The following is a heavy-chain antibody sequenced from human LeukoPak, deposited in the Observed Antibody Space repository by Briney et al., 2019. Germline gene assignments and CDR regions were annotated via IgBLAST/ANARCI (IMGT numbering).Heavy chain of an antibody. V-gene: IGHV4-59*11. J-gene: IGHJ4*02. CDR1: GASTSSHY. Sequence: SETLSLTCTVSGASTSSHYWSWIRQPPGKGLEWIGYFYYSGSTNYNPSLESRVTISVDTSKNQFSLKLSSLTAADTAVYYCARDGGLGAAYFDYWGQGALVTVSS. D-gene: IGHD1-26*01. CDR3: ARDGGLGAAYFDY. CDR2: FYYSGST.